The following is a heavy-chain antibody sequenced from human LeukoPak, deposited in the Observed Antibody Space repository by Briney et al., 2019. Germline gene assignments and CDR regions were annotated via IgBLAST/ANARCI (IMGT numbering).Heavy chain of an antibody. Sequence: PGGSLRLSCAASGFTFSSYSMNWVRQAPGKGLEWVSSISSSSSYIYYADSVKGRFTISRDNAKNSLYLQMNSLRAEDTAVYYCARCAVAGTFPLDYWGQGTLVTVSS. V-gene: IGHV3-21*01. D-gene: IGHD6-19*01. CDR1: GFTFSSYS. J-gene: IGHJ4*02. CDR3: ARCAVAGTFPLDY. CDR2: ISSSSSYI.